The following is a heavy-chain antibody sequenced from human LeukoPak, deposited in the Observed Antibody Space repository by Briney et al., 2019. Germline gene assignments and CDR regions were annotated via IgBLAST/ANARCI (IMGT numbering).Heavy chain of an antibody. D-gene: IGHD3-16*01. J-gene: IGHJ3*01. CDR2: MNPNSGDT. Sequence: ASVKVSCKASGYTFSNYDINWVRQAPGQGLEWMGWMNPNSGDTGCAQKFQGRVTMTRNISLSTIYLELSSLRSEDTAMYYCAREVWDEGGDAFDVWGQGTMVIVSS. CDR1: GYTFSNYD. CDR3: AREVWDEGGDAFDV. V-gene: IGHV1-8*02.